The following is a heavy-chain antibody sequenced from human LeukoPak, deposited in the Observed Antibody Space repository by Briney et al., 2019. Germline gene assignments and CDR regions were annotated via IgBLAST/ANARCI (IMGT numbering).Heavy chain of an antibody. CDR3: ASLHRGRDWFDP. Sequence: ASVKVSCKASGYTFINYYIHWVRQAPGQGLEWLGLIDPSGGSTSYAQKFQGRVTMTRDTSTSTVYMELSSLRSEDTAVYYCASLHRGRDWFDPWGQGTLVTVSS. CDR2: IDPSGGST. CDR1: GYTFINYY. V-gene: IGHV1-46*01. J-gene: IGHJ5*02.